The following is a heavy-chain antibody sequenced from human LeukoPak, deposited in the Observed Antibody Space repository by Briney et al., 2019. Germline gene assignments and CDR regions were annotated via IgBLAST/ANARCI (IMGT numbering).Heavy chain of an antibody. J-gene: IGHJ4*02. CDR2: ISGNDGTT. CDR3: ARGTSQTHYPHLFDY. D-gene: IGHD1-26*01. Sequence: PGGSLRLSCVGSEFTFSNYAMSWVRQAPGEGLEWVSAISGNDGTTYYADSVKGRLTLSRDNSKNTLYLQMNSLRAEDTAVYYCARGTSQTHYPHLFDYWGQGTLVSVSS. CDR1: EFTFSNYA. V-gene: IGHV3-23*01.